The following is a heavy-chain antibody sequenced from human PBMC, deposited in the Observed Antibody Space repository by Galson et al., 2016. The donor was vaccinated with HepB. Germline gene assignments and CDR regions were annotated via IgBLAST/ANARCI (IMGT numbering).Heavy chain of an antibody. CDR1: GGSISSSSYY. V-gene: IGHV4-39*01. D-gene: IGHD5-12*01. J-gene: IGHJ4*02. Sequence: ETLSLTCTVSGGSISSSSYYWGWIRQPPGKGLEWIGSIYYSGNTYYNPSLKGRFTISRDNSKNTLYLQMNSLRAEDTAVYYCAKWGGSGYDWARLDYWGQGTLVTVSS. CDR3: AKWGGSGYDWARLDY. CDR2: IYYSGNT.